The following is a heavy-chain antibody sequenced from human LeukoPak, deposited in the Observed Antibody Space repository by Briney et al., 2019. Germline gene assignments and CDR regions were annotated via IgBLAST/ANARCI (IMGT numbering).Heavy chain of an antibody. Sequence: GGSLRLSCAASGITFDKYVMNWVRQAPGKGLAWVAVISGDGGRTYYADSVEGRFTISRDNSKNSLYLQMDSLRTEDTAFYYCAKVVVYGSGTEDYWGQGTLVTVSS. CDR3: AKVVVYGSGTEDY. D-gene: IGHD3-10*01. CDR1: GITFDKYV. J-gene: IGHJ4*02. CDR2: ISGDGGRT. V-gene: IGHV3-43*02.